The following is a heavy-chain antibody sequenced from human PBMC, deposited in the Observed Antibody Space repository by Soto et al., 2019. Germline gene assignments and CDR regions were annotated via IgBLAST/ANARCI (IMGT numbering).Heavy chain of an antibody. D-gene: IGHD3-22*01. CDR3: ARKIYDSSGYYYAY. CDR2: IYSLGNT. Sequence: QMQLQEAGPGLVKPSETLSLTCTVSGGSISSSSYYWGWIRQPPGQGLEWLGTIYSLGNTYYNPSLKSLVTISVAKSKSELFLKLISVPAPDTAVYYCARKIYDSSGYYYAYWGQGTLVTVSS. J-gene: IGHJ4*02. CDR1: GGSISSSSYY. V-gene: IGHV4-39*01.